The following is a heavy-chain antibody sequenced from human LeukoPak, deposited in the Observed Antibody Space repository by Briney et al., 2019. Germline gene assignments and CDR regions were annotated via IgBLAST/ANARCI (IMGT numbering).Heavy chain of an antibody. CDR3: ARAVAAAGKGEGPRFDP. J-gene: IGHJ5*02. CDR2: IYYSGST. CDR1: GGSISSYY. Sequence: PSETLSLTCTVSGGSISSYYWSWIRQPPGKGLEWIGYIYYSGSTNYNPSLKSRVTISVDTSKSQFSLKLSSVTAADTAVYYCARAVAAAGKGEGPRFDPWGQGTLVTVSS. V-gene: IGHV4-59*01. D-gene: IGHD6-13*01.